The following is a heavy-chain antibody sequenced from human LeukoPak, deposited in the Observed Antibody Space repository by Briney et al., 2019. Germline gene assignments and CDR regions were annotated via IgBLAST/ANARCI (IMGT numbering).Heavy chain of an antibody. V-gene: IGHV1-69*13. J-gene: IGHJ4*02. Sequence: SVNVSCKASGGTFSSYAISWVRQAPGQGLEWMGGIIPIFGTANYAQKFQGRVTITADESTSTAYMELSSLRSEDTAVYYCATSSSYCGGDCYHSEGIWGQGTLVTVSS. D-gene: IGHD2-21*01. CDR3: ATSSSYCGGDCYHSEGI. CDR1: GGTFSSYA. CDR2: IIPIFGTA.